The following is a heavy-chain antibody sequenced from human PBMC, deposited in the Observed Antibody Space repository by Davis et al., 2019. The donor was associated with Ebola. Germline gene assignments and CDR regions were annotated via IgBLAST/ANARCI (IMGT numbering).Heavy chain of an antibody. V-gene: IGHV4-39*01. Sequence: GSLRLSCTVSGGSISSSSYYWGWIRQPPGKGREWIGSIYYSGSTYYNPSLKSRVTISADTSKNQFSLKLSAVTAADTAVYYCAGHGRPYCSGGSCYFDYWGQGTLVTVSS. D-gene: IGHD2-15*01. CDR1: GGSISSSSYY. CDR3: AGHGRPYCSGGSCYFDY. J-gene: IGHJ4*02. CDR2: IYYSGST.